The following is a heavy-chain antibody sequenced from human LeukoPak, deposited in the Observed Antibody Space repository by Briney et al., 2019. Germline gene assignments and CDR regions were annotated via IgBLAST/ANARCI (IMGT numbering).Heavy chain of an antibody. J-gene: IGHJ4*02. V-gene: IGHV4-39*07. D-gene: IGHD5/OR15-5a*01. Sequence: SETLSLTCTVSGGSISSGCYYWGWIRQPPGKGLEWIGEINHSGSTNYNPSLKSRVTISVDTSKNQFSLKLSSVTAADTAVYYCARGTSVSPLDYWGQGTLVTVSS. CDR2: INHSGST. CDR3: ARGTSVSPLDY. CDR1: GGSISSGCYY.